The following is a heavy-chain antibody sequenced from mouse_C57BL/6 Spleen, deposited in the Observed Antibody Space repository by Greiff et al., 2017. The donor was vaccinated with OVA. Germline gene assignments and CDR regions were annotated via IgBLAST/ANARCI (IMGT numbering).Heavy chain of an antibody. CDR1: GFSFDTYA. J-gene: IGHJ4*01. CDR3: VRHPNDYGSIYAMDY. D-gene: IGHD1-1*01. V-gene: IGHV10-1*01. CDR2: IRSKSNNYAT. Sequence: EVQLVESGGGLVQPKGSLKLSCAASGFSFDTYAMNWVRQAPGKGLEWVARIRSKSNNYATYYAASVKDRFTISRDDSESMLYLQMNNLKTEDTAMYYCVRHPNDYGSIYAMDYWGQGTSVTVSS.